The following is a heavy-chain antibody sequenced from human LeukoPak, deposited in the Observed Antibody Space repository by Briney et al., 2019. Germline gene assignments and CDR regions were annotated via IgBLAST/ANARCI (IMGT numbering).Heavy chain of an antibody. J-gene: IGHJ4*02. CDR2: ITTDGRNR. CDR3: VREDIVVVTTLDL. CDR1: GFSFSRFW. D-gene: IGHD2-21*02. V-gene: IGHV3-74*01. Sequence: GGSLRLSCAASGFSFSRFWMHWVRQVPGKGLVWIARITTDGRNRGYADSVKGRFTISRDDAKNTLFLQMNSLRVDDTAVYFCVREDIVVVTTLDLWGQGSLVTVSS.